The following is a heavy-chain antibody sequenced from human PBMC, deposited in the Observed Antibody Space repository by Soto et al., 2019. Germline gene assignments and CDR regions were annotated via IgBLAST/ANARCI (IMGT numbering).Heavy chain of an antibody. Sequence: SVKVSCKASGGTFSSYAISWVRQAPGQGLEWMGGIIPIFGTANYAQKFQGRVTITADESTSTAYMELSSLRSEDTAVYYCASCGAAAGPDPDYYYGMDVWGQGTTVTVSS. CDR3: ASCGAAAGPDPDYYYGMDV. CDR1: GGTFSSYA. D-gene: IGHD6-13*01. J-gene: IGHJ6*02. V-gene: IGHV1-69*13. CDR2: IIPIFGTA.